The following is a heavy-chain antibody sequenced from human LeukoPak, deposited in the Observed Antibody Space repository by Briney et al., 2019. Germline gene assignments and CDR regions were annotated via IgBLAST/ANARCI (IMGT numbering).Heavy chain of an antibody. D-gene: IGHD2-2*01. J-gene: IGHJ6*02. CDR3: ARVPGIGEDIVVVPAAPYYYYGMDV. Sequence: ASVKVSCKASGGTFSTDAISWVRQATGQGLEWMGWMNPNSGNTGYAQKFQGRVTMTRNTSISTAYMELSSLRSEDTAVYYCARVPGIGEDIVVVPAAPYYYYGMDVWGQGTTVTVSS. V-gene: IGHV1-8*02. CDR2: MNPNSGNT. CDR1: GGTFSTDA.